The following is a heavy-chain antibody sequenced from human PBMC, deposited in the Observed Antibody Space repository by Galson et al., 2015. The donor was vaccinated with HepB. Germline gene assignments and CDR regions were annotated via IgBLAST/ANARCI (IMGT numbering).Heavy chain of an antibody. CDR1: GYSFTSYW. J-gene: IGHJ6*02. D-gene: IGHD6-6*01. CDR2: IYPDDSDT. Sequence: QSGAEVKKPGDSLKISCKGSGYSFTSYWIAWVRQMPGKGLEWMGIIYPDDSDTRYSPSFQGQVTISADKSISTAYLQWSSLKASDTAMYYCARRSSSAAGGRGLDAWGQGTTVTVSS. V-gene: IGHV5-51*01. CDR3: ARRSSSAAGGRGLDA.